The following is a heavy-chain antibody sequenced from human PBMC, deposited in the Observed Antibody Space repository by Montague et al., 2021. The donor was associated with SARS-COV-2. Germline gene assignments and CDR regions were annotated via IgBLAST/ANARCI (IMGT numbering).Heavy chain of an antibody. D-gene: IGHD1-1*01. J-gene: IGHJ5*02. CDR3: ARHSTTHAFDP. CDR2: ISYSGST. Sequence: SETLSLTCVVSSGSISPSDTHYWGWVRQAPRKWLGWIATISYSGSTPYIPPLRSRVTISVDTSKNQISLNLRSVTAAVTSVYYCARHSTTHAFDPWGQGILVTVSS. V-gene: IGHV4-39*01. CDR1: SGSISPSDTHY.